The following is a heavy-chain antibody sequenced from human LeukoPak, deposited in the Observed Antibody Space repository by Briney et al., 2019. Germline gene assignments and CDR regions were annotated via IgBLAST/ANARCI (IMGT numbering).Heavy chain of an antibody. J-gene: IGHJ4*02. CDR1: GGSISSYY. Sequence: SETLSLTCTVSGGSISSYYWTWIRQPAGKGLEWIGRISTSGNTNYTPSLKSRVTMSVDTSRNQFSLKLTSVTAADATVYYCARGEGNYFDYWGQGALVTVSS. V-gene: IGHV4-4*07. CDR3: ARGEGNYFDY. CDR2: ISTSGNT.